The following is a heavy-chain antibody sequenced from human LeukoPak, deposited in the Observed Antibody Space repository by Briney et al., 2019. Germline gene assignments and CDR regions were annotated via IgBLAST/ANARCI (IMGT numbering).Heavy chain of an antibody. J-gene: IGHJ6*02. Sequence: PGGSLRLSCAASGFTFSDYYMSWISQAPGKGLEWVSYISGSSDAIYYADSVKGRFTISRDNAKNSLYLQMNSLRDEDTAVYYCARYFGDPQGMDVWGQGTTVTVSS. V-gene: IGHV3-11*04. CDR1: GFTFSDYY. CDR2: ISGSSDAI. CDR3: ARYFGDPQGMDV. D-gene: IGHD3-10*01.